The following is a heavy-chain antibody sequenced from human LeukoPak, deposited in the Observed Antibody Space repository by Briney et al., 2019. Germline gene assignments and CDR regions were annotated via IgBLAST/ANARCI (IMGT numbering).Heavy chain of an antibody. D-gene: IGHD2-2*01. CDR1: GYTFTNYD. CDR2: ISAYNGNI. Sequence: ASVKVSCKASGYTFTNYDISWVRQAPGQGLEWMGWISAYNGNINYAQNFQGRVTMTTDTPTSTAYMELRSLRSDDTAVYYCARGRYCSSTSCSPSFYFDFWGQGTLVTVSS. CDR3: ARGRYCSSTSCSPSFYFDF. J-gene: IGHJ4*02. V-gene: IGHV1-18*01.